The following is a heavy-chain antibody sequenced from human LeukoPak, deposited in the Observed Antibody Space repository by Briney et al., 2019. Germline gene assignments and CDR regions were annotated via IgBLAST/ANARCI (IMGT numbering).Heavy chain of an antibody. V-gene: IGHV4-61*01. CDR1: GGSVSSGSYY. CDR2: IYYSGST. CDR3: ARGIYSNGFYYYFEY. D-gene: IGHD3-22*01. Sequence: SETLSLTCTVSGGSVSSGSYYWSWIRQPPGKGLEWIGYIYYSGSTYYNPSLKSRVTISVDTSKNQFSLKLSSVTAADTAVYYCARGIYSNGFYYYFEYWGQGTLVTVSS. J-gene: IGHJ4*02.